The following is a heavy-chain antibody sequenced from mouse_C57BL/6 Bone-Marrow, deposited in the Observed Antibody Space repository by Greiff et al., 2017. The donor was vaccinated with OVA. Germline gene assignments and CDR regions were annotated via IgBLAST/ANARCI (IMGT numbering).Heavy chain of an antibody. V-gene: IGHV1-81*01. CDR1: GYTFTSYG. CDR2: IYPRSGNT. D-gene: IGHD2-2*01. CDR3: AREGGYYGYDGFAY. J-gene: IGHJ3*01. Sequence: VQGVESGAGLARPGASVKLSCTASGYTFTSYGISWVKQRTGQGLEWIGEIYPRSGNTYYNEKLKGQATLTADKSSSTAYMELRSLTSEDAAVYFCAREGGYYGYDGFAYWGQGTLVTVSA.